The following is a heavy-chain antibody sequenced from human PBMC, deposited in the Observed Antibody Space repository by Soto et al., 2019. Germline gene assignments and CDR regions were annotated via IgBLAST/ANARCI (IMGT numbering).Heavy chain of an antibody. V-gene: IGHV3-23*01. CDR3: ANLPVSGSATSSDY. CDR2: ISGSGGST. Sequence: EGSLRLSCAASGFTFSSYAMSWVRQAPGKGLEWVSAISGSGGSTYYADSVKGRFTISRDNSKNTLYLQMNSLRAEDTAVYYCANLPVSGSATSSDYWGQGTLVTVSS. J-gene: IGHJ4*02. D-gene: IGHD1-26*01. CDR1: GFTFSSYA.